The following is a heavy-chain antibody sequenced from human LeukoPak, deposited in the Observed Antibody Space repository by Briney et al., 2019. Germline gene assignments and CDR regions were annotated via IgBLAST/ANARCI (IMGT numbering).Heavy chain of an antibody. Sequence: SETLSLTCAVYGGSFSGYYWGWIRQPPGKGLEWIGSIYHSGSAYYNPSLKSRVTISVDTSKNQFSLKLSSVTAADTAVYYCARDQPYYDFWSGYSYYYYMDVWGKGTTVTVSS. CDR1: GGSFSGYY. V-gene: IGHV4-38-2*02. D-gene: IGHD3-3*01. CDR2: IYHSGSA. J-gene: IGHJ6*03. CDR3: ARDQPYYDFWSGYSYYYYMDV.